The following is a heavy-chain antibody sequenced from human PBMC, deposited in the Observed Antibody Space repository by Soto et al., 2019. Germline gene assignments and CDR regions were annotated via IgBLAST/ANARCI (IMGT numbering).Heavy chain of an antibody. J-gene: IGHJ6*02. CDR2: ISPYNGHT. CDR3: ARDLTIVPATHPRLENYGMDV. V-gene: IGHV1-18*01. D-gene: IGHD2-2*01. CDR1: GYSFTSYG. Sequence: VPLVQSAGEVKKPGASVKVSCKASGYSFTSYGISWVRRAPGQGLEWMGWISPYNGHTQFVQRFQGRVTMTTDTSTKTAYMELRNLRSDDTAHYYCARDLTIVPATHPRLENYGMDVWGQGTTVIVSS.